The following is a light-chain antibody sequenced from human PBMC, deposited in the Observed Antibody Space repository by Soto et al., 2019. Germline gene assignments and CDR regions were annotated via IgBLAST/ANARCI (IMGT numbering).Light chain of an antibody. CDR3: QQYDNWHIT. J-gene: IGKJ5*01. V-gene: IGKV3-15*01. Sequence: EIGMTQSPATLSVSPGERATLSCRASQSININLAWYQQKPGQAPRLLIYGASTRATGLPARFSGSGSGTEFTLIISSLQSEDSAVYYCQQYDNWHITFGQGTRLESK. CDR1: QSININ. CDR2: GAS.